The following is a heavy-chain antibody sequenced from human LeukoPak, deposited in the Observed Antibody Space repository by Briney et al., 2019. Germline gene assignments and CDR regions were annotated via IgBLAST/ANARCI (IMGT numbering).Heavy chain of an antibody. D-gene: IGHD4-11*01. CDR1: GFTFSSYA. V-gene: IGHV3-23*01. CDR3: AKSNFLTTVTDKTTDY. Sequence: GGSLRLSCAASGFTFSSYAMSWVRQAPGKGLEWASAISGSGGSTYYADSVKGRFTISRDNSKNTLYLQMNSLRAEDTAVYYCAKSNFLTTVTDKTTDYWGQGTLVTVSS. CDR2: ISGSGGST. J-gene: IGHJ4*02.